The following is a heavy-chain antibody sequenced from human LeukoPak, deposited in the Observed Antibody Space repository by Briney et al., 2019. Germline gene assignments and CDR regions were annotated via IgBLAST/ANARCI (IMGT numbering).Heavy chain of an antibody. D-gene: IGHD6-13*01. Sequence: ASVKVSCKASGYTFTSYDINWVRQATGQGLEWMGWMNPNSGNTGYARKFQGRVTITRNTSISTAYMELSSLRSEDTAVYYCARGTKGGSSWYDYYYYYYMDVWGKGTTVTVSS. CDR2: MNPNSGNT. V-gene: IGHV1-8*03. J-gene: IGHJ6*03. CDR3: ARGTKGGSSWYDYYYYYYMDV. CDR1: GYTFTSYD.